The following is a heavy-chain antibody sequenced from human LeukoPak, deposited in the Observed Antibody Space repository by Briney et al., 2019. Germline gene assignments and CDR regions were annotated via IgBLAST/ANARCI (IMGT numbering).Heavy chain of an antibody. D-gene: IGHD3-10*01. J-gene: IGHJ4*02. CDR1: GGSFSGYY. Sequence: PSETLSLTCAVYGGSFSGYYWSWIRQPPGKGLEWIGEINHSGSTNYNPSLKSRVTISVDTSKNQFSLKLSSVTAADTAVYYCARGRAYGSGSYYLDYWGQGTLVTVSS. CDR3: ARGRAYGSGSYYLDY. CDR2: INHSGST. V-gene: IGHV4-34*01.